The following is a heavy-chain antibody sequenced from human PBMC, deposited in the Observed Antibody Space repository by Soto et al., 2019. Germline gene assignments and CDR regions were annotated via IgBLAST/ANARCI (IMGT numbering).Heavy chain of an antibody. CDR3: ARAFSDFWSGYYPFDY. CDR2: ISAYNGNT. D-gene: IGHD3-3*01. Sequence: GASVKVSCKASGYTFTSYGISWVRQAPGQGLEWMGWISAYNGNTNYAQKLQGRVTMTTDTSTSTAYMELRSLRSDDTAVYYCARAFSDFWSGYYPFDYWGQGTLVTVSS. CDR1: GYTFTSYG. V-gene: IGHV1-18*01. J-gene: IGHJ4*02.